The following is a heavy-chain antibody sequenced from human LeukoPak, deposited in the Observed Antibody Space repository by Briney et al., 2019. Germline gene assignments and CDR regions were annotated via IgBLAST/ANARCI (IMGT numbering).Heavy chain of an antibody. CDR3: ARVPEWLLFDY. Sequence: SETLSLTCTVSGGSISSNSYYWGWIRQPPGKGLEWIGSIYYSGSTYYNPSLKSRVTISVDTSKNQFSLKLSSVTAADTAVYYCARVPEWLLFDYWGQGTLVTVSP. J-gene: IGHJ4*02. D-gene: IGHD3-3*01. CDR1: GGSISSNSYY. CDR2: IYYSGST. V-gene: IGHV4-39*07.